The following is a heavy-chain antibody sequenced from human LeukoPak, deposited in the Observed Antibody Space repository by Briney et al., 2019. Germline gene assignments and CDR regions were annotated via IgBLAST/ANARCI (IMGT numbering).Heavy chain of an antibody. CDR1: GFTFSNYW. D-gene: IGHD3-22*01. CDR2: IKPDGSEK. CDR3: ARDFFDSSGYYYPVIGY. Sequence: PGGSLRLSCAASGFTFSNYWMGWVRQAPGKGLEWVANIKPDGSEKYYVESVKGRFTISRDNAKNALNLQMSSLRAEDTAVYYCARDFFDSSGYYYPVIGYWGQGTLVTVSS. V-gene: IGHV3-7*01. J-gene: IGHJ4*02.